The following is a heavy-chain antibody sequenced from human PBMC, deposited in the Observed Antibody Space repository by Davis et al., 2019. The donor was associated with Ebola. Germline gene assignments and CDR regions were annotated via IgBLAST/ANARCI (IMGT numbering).Heavy chain of an antibody. Sequence: GGSLRLSCAASGFTFSDYYISWIRQAPGKGLEWLSSISTSGSEVHYADSVKGRFTISRDNAKNSLYLQMNSLRPDDTAVYYCARDPPQSGGYVWGQGTLVTVSS. D-gene: IGHD5-12*01. CDR3: ARDPPQSGGYV. J-gene: IGHJ4*02. V-gene: IGHV3-11*01. CDR1: GFTFSDYY. CDR2: ISTSGSEV.